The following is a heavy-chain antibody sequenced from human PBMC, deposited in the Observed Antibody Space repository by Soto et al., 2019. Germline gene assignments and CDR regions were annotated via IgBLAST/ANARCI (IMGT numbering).Heavy chain of an antibody. D-gene: IGHD3-9*01. V-gene: IGHV3-74*01. Sequence: EVQLVEAGGGLVQPGGSPRLSCAASGFTCSTFWMHWVRQAPGKGLVWVSRIDADGRRTSYADSVKGRFTISRDNAKNTLYLQMNSLRAEYTAVYYCARDSSWTGYSAQFDYWGQGILVTVSS. J-gene: IGHJ4*02. CDR2: IDADGRRT. CDR3: ARDSSWTGYSAQFDY. CDR1: GFTCSTFW.